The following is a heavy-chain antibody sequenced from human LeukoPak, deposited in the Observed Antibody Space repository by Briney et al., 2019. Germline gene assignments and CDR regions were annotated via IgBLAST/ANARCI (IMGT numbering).Heavy chain of an antibody. J-gene: IGHJ4*02. V-gene: IGHV5-51*01. D-gene: IGHD3-10*01. CDR3: ARQENYHDSGSYYNSPYFFDY. CDR2: INPDDSDT. Sequence: GESLKISCTGSQYIFTSYWIGWVRQMPGKGLEWMGIINPDDSDTRYSPSFQGQVTFSADKSISTAYLQRSSLKASDTAMYYCARQENYHDSGSYYNSPYFFDYWGQGTLLTVSS. CDR1: QYIFTSYW.